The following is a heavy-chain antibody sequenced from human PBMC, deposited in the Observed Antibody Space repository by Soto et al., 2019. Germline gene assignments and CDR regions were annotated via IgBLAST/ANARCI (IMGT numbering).Heavy chain of an antibody. V-gene: IGHV1-69*01. CDR2: IIPIFGTA. D-gene: IGHD2-15*01. J-gene: IGHJ5*02. CDR3: ARDNCSGGSCYYNWFDP. Sequence: QVQLVQSGAEVKKPGSSVKVSCKASGGTFSSYAISWVRQAPGQGFEWMGGIIPIFGTANYAQKFQGRVTITADESTSTAYMELSSLRSEDTAVYYCARDNCSGGSCYYNWFDPWGQGTLVTVSS. CDR1: GGTFSSYA.